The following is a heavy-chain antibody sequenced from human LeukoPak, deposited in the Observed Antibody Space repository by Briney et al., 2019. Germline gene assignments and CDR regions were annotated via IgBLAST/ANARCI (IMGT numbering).Heavy chain of an antibody. CDR1: GGSISSYY. J-gene: IGHJ5*02. D-gene: IGHD2-15*01. V-gene: IGHV4-4*07. Sequence: SETLSLTCTVSGGSISSYYWTWIRQPPGKGLEWIGHMDTSGHTNYNSSLMSRVTMSVDTSKNQLSLRLTSVTAADTAVYYCARHWSHSVAQFGRSYWFDPWGQGTLVTVSS. CDR3: ARHWSHSVAQFGRSYWFDP. CDR2: MDTSGHT.